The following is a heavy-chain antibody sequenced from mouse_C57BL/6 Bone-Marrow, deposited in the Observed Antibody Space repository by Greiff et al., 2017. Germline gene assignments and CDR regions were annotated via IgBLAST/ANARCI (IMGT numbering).Heavy chain of an antibody. D-gene: IGHD1-1*01. CDR3: SLLLRYLYYFDY. CDR2: IDPENGDN. V-gene: IGHV14-4*01. Sequence: VQLHQSGAELVRPGASVKLSCTASGFNIKDDYMHWVKQRPEQGLEWIGWIDPENGDNEYASKFQGKATITADTSSHTAYLQLSSLTSEDTAVYYCSLLLRYLYYFDYWGQGTTLTVSS. CDR1: GFNIKDDY. J-gene: IGHJ2*01.